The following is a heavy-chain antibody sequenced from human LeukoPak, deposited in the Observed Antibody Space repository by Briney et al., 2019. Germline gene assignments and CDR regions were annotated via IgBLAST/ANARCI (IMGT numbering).Heavy chain of an antibody. V-gene: IGHV4-39*02. D-gene: IGHD3-10*01. Sequence: PSETLSLTCTVSGGSISGYYWGWIRQPPGKGLEWIGSIYYSGTPYYNPSLETRLTISVDTSKSHFSLKLSSVTAADTAVYYCARRGVAAAATNFDYWSQGTLVTVSS. CDR3: ARRGVAAAATNFDY. CDR1: GGSISGYY. CDR2: IYYSGTP. J-gene: IGHJ4*02.